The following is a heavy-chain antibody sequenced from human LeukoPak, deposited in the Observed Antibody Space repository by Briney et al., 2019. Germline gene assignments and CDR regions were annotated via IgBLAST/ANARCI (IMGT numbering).Heavy chain of an antibody. Sequence: PGRSLRLSCAASGFTFSSYGMHWVRQAPGKGLEWVAVIWYDGSNKYYADSVKGRFTISRDNANISLYLQMISLRAEDTAVYYCARDDCTTTTCYFSMDVWGQGTTVTVSS. J-gene: IGHJ6*02. CDR1: GFTFSSYG. CDR2: IWYDGSNK. V-gene: IGHV3-33*01. D-gene: IGHD2-2*01. CDR3: ARDDCTTTTCYFSMDV.